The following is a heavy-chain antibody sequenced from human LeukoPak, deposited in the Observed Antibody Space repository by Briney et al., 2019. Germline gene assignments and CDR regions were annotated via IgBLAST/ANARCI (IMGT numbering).Heavy chain of an antibody. CDR1: GYTFSRYA. CDR2: VSGSGGST. D-gene: IGHD1-26*01. V-gene: IGHV3-23*01. J-gene: IGHJ4*02. CDR3: AKARPRELYEFDY. Sequence: GGSLRLSCGASGYTFSRYAMSWVRQAPGKGLEWVSAVSGSGGSTYYADSAKGRFTIYRDNSKNTLYQQMNSLRADDTAVYYCAKARPRELYEFDYWGQGTLVTVSS.